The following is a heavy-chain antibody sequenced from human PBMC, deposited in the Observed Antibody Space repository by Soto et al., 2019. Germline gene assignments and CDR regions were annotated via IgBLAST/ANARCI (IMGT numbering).Heavy chain of an antibody. Sequence: QVQLQESGPGLVKPSQTLSLTCTVSGASITSGGYYWSWIRQHPGKGLEWIGYIYYSGSTYYNPSPXSXFTISVDTSKNQFSLKLSSVTAADTAVSYCTRSIQHWGQGTLVTVSS. CDR2: IYYSGST. V-gene: IGHV4-31*03. CDR3: TRSIQH. CDR1: GASITSGGYY. J-gene: IGHJ1*01.